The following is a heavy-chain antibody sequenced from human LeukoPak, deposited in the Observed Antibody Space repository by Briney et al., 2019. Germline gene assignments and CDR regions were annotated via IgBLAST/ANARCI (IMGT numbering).Heavy chain of an antibody. CDR2: INHSGST. J-gene: IGHJ5*02. V-gene: IGHV4-34*01. D-gene: IGHD2-2*01. CDR3: ARTLGYCSSTSCYRWFDP. Sequence: ASETLSLTCAVYGGSFSGYYWSWIRQPPGKGLEWIGEINHSGSTNYNPSLKSRVTISVDTSKNQFSLKLSSVTAADTAVYYCARTLGYCSSTSCYRWFDPWGQGTLVTVSS. CDR1: GGSFSGYY.